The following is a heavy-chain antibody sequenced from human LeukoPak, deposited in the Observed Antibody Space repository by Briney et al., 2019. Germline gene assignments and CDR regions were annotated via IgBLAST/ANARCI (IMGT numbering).Heavy chain of an antibody. CDR3: ARDRAQFIAVAGTVDY. D-gene: IGHD6-19*01. CDR2: ISSSSSYI. V-gene: IGHV3-21*01. J-gene: IGHJ4*02. Sequence: GGSLRLSCVASGFTFSSYSMNWVRQAPGKGLEWVSSISSSSSYIYYADSVKGRFTISRDNAKNSLYLQMNSLRAEDTAVYYCARDRAQFIAVAGTVDYWGQGTLVTVSS. CDR1: GFTFSSYS.